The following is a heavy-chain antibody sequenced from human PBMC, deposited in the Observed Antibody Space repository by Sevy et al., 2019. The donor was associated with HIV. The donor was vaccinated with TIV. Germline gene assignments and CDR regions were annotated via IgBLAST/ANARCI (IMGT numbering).Heavy chain of an antibody. J-gene: IGHJ6*02. CDR3: AREGIGYCSSTSCYARYYGMDV. V-gene: IGHV1-2*06. CDR1: GYTFTGYY. D-gene: IGHD2-2*01. Sequence: ASVKVSCKASGYTFTGYYMHWVRQAPGQGLEWMGRINPNSGGTNYAQKFQGRVTMTRDTSISTAYMELSRLRSDDTAVYYCAREGIGYCSSTSCYARYYGMDVWGQGTLVTVSS. CDR2: INPNSGGT.